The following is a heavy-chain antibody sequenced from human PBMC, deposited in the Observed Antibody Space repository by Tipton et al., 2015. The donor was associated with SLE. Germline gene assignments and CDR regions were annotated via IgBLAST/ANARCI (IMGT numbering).Heavy chain of an antibody. CDR2: INHSGST. CDR1: GGSFSGYY. D-gene: IGHD2-15*01. J-gene: IGHJ4*02. V-gene: IGHV4-34*01. CDR3: ARLGYCSGGSCYSLPHYFDY. Sequence: TLSLTCAVYGGSFSGYYWSWIRQPPGKGLEWIGEINHSGSTNYNPSLKSRVTISIDTSKNQFSLKLSSVTAADTAVYYFARLGYCSGGSCYSLPHYFDYWGQGTLVTVSS.